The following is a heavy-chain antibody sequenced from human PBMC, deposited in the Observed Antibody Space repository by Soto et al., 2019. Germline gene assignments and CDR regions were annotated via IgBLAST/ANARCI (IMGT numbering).Heavy chain of an antibody. CDR2: IKQDGSEK. CDR3: ARMKWGSSWYVRWFAP. D-gene: IGHD6-13*01. CDR1: GFTFSSYW. J-gene: IGHJ5*02. V-gene: IGHV3-7*03. Sequence: EVQLVESGGGLVQPGGSLRLSCAASGFTFSSYWMSWVRQAPGKGLEWVANIKQDGSEKYYVDSVKGRFTISRDNAKNSLYLQMNSLRAEDTAVYYCARMKWGSSWYVRWFAPWGQGTRVTVSS.